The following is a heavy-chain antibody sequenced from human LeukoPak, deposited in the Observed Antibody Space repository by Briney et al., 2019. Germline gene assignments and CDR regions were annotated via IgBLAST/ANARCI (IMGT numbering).Heavy chain of an antibody. D-gene: IGHD3/OR15-3a*01. CDR1: GFAFSSYG. J-gene: IGHJ4*02. CDR2: IRYDGSHK. CDR3: ARSDSD. V-gene: IGHV3-30*02. Sequence: GGSLRLSCAASGFAFSSYGMHWVRQAPGKGLEWVAFIRYDGSHKYYADSVKGRFTISRDNSKNTLCLQMNSLRAEDTAVYYCARSDSDWGQGTLVTVSS.